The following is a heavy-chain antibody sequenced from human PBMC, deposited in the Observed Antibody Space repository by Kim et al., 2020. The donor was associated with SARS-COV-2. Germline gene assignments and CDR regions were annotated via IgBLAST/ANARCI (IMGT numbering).Heavy chain of an antibody. CDR3: AKGPGGLQITYYFDY. Sequence: DSVKGRVTISRDNSKNSLYLQMNSLRTEDTALYYCAKGPGGLQITYYFDYWGQGTLVTVSS. V-gene: IGHV3-43*01. D-gene: IGHD1-26*01. J-gene: IGHJ4*02.